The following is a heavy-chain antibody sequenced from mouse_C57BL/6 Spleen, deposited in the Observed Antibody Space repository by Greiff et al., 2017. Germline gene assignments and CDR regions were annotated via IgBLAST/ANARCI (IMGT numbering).Heavy chain of an antibody. D-gene: IGHD2-1*01. V-gene: IGHV1-54*01. J-gene: IGHJ4*01. Sequence: VQLQQSGAELVRPGTSVKVSCKASGYAFTNYLIEWVKQRPGQGLEWIGVINPGSGGTNYNEKFKGKATLTADKSSSTAYMQLSSLTSEDSAVYFCARGGVYYGNSYYAMDYWGLGTSVTVSS. CDR3: ARGGVYYGNSYYAMDY. CDR1: GYAFTNYL. CDR2: INPGSGGT.